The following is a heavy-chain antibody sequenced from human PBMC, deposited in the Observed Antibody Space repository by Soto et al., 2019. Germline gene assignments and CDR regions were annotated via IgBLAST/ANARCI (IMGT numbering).Heavy chain of an antibody. CDR3: ARDSKSRVTYYYDSSGHQRDY. CDR2: IYYSGST. V-gene: IGHV4-30-4*01. J-gene: IGHJ4*02. CDR1: GGSISSGDYY. D-gene: IGHD3-22*01. Sequence: SETLSLTCTVSGGSISSGDYYWCWIRQPPGKGLEWIGYIYYSGSTYYNPSLKSRVTISVDTSKNQFSLKLSSVTAADTAVYYCARDSKSRVTYYYDSSGHQRDYWGQGTLVTVSS.